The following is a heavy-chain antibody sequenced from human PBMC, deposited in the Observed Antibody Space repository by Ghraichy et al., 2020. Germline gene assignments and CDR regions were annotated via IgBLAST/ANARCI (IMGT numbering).Heavy chain of an antibody. J-gene: IGHJ1*01. CDR2: ISRGGGTT. V-gene: IGHV3-23*01. Sequence: GGSLRLSCVVSGFIFKDYSMIWVRQAPGKGLECVSYISRGGGTTNYADSVKGRFTISRDNSHNTLYLQMNNLTADDTAIYYCTKRDNMVRPAFAYWGRGSMVTVAA. CDR1: GFIFKDYS. CDR3: TKRDNMVRPAFAY. D-gene: IGHD3-10*01.